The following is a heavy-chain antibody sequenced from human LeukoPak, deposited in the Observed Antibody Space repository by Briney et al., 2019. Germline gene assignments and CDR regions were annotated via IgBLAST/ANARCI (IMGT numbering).Heavy chain of an antibody. Sequence: GGSLRLSCAASGFTFSSYWMHWVRQAPGKGLEWVSSISSSSSYIYYADSVKGRFTISRDNAKNSLYLQMNSLRAEDTAVYYCARVGEEQLVVGWFDPWGQGTLVTVSS. CDR1: GFTFSSYW. CDR3: ARVGEEQLVVGWFDP. D-gene: IGHD6-6*01. CDR2: ISSSSSYI. V-gene: IGHV3-21*01. J-gene: IGHJ5*02.